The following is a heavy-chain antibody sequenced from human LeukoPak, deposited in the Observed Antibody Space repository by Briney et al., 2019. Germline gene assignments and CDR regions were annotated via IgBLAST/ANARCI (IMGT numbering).Heavy chain of an antibody. CDR1: GLTFSNYW. J-gene: IGHJ4*02. CDR2: IKQDGSEK. V-gene: IGHV3-7*03. Sequence: GGSLRLSCAASGLTFSNYWMDWVRQAPGKGLEWVANIKQDGSEKNYVDSVKGRFIVSRDNAKNSLYLQMNTLRADDTAVYYCARDGFGTGSNWGQGTLVTVSS. CDR3: ARDGFGTGSN. D-gene: IGHD3-16*01.